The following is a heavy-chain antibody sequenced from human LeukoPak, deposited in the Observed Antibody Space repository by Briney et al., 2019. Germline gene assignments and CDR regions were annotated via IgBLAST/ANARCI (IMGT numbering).Heavy chain of an antibody. CDR2: IWHDGSKD. V-gene: IGHV3-33*06. CDR3: AKDPNYYDSSGSGTSIDY. CDR1: GFTFTNYW. J-gene: IGHJ4*02. D-gene: IGHD3-22*01. Sequence: GGSLRLSCAASGFTFTNYWMSWVRQAPGKGLEWVAVIWHDGSKDYYGDSVKGRFTISRDNSKNTLYLQMNSLRAEDTAVYYCAKDPNYYDSSGSGTSIDYWGQGTLVTVSS.